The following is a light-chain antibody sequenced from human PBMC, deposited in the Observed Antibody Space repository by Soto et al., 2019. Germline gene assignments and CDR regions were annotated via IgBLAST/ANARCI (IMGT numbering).Light chain of an antibody. Sequence: EIVLTQSPGTLSLSPGERVTLSCRASHSVSSSYLAWYQQKPAQAPRLLIYGASNRATGIPDRFSGSGSGTDFTLTISRLEPEDFAVYYCQQDGGSPPYTFGQGTKLEIK. V-gene: IGKV3-20*01. CDR2: GAS. CDR1: HSVSSSY. J-gene: IGKJ2*01. CDR3: QQDGGSPPYT.